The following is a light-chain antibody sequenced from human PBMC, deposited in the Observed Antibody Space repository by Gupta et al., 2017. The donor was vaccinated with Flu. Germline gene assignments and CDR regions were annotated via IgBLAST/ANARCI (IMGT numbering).Light chain of an antibody. CDR2: NNK. V-gene: IGLV3-19*01. CDR1: SLGKVY. J-gene: IGLJ2*01. Sequence: SSTGQGDSLGKVYGIWYQQDPGTAAFRVIYNNKIRPSRVPYRFSGSRSGNTASLAITGVQAEDEAEYYCNSRDYTATCQEVFGGGTKLTVL. CDR3: NSRDYTATCQEV.